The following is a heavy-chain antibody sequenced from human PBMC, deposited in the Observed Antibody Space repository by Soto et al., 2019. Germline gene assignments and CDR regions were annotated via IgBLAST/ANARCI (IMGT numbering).Heavy chain of an antibody. Sequence: QVQLVQSGAEVKKPGASVKVSCKASGYTFTTYAMHWVRQAPGQRLEWMGWIDAGNGNTKYSPKFQGRVTSTRDTSASTVYRELSSLRSEDTAVYYCAREDRNWFDPWGQGTLVTVSS. CDR1: GYTFTTYA. J-gene: IGHJ5*02. D-gene: IGHD2-15*01. CDR2: IDAGNGNT. V-gene: IGHV1-3*01. CDR3: AREDRNWFDP.